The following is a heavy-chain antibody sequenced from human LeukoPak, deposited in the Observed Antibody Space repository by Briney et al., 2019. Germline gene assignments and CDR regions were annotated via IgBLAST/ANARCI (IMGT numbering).Heavy chain of an antibody. J-gene: IGHJ4*02. CDR1: GFTFSSYA. Sequence: GGSLRLSCAASGFTFSSYAMHWVRQAPGKGLEWVAVISYDGSSKYYADSVKGRFTISRDNSKNTLYLQMNSLRAEDTAVYYCARASSGWYGVGYFDYWGQGTLVTVSS. V-gene: IGHV3-30*04. CDR2: ISYDGSSK. CDR3: ARASSGWYGVGYFDY. D-gene: IGHD6-19*01.